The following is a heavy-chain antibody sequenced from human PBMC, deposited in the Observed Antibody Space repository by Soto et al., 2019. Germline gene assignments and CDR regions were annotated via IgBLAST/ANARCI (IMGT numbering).Heavy chain of an antibody. CDR3: AKDRTYSSDWLEFDY. D-gene: IGHD6-19*01. CDR1: GFTFSSYG. V-gene: IGHV3-30*18. J-gene: IGHJ4*02. CDR2: ISYDGSNK. Sequence: QVQLVESGGGVVQPGRSLRLSCAASGFTFSSYGMHWVRQAPGKGLEWVAVISYDGSNKYYADSVKGRFTISRDNSKNTLYLQMNSLRAEDTAVYYCAKDRTYSSDWLEFDYWGQGTLVTVSS.